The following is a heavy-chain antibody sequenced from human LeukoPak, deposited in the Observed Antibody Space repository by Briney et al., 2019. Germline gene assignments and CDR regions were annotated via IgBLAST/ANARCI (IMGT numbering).Heavy chain of an antibody. J-gene: IGHJ5*02. V-gene: IGHV4-39*07. CDR1: GFSLSTSGVG. CDR3: ARDLDYGGKGWFDP. CDR2: IYYSGST. D-gene: IGHD4-23*01. Sequence: SGPTLVNPTQTLTLTCTFSGFSLSTSGVGVGWIRQPPGKGLEWIGSIYYSGSTYYNPSLKSRVTISVDTSKNQFSLKLSSVTAADTAVYYCARDLDYGGKGWFDPWGQGTLVTVSS.